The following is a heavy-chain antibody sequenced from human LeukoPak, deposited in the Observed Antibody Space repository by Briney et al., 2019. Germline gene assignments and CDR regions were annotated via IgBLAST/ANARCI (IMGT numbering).Heavy chain of an antibody. V-gene: IGHV4-4*02. CDR3: ASPSGASTW. D-gene: IGHD2-15*01. J-gene: IGHJ4*02. CDR2: ISHSGTT. CDR1: GGSIDITNY. Sequence: SETLSLTCDVSGGSIDITNYWSWVRQAPGKGLEWIGEISHSGTTNYNPSLRSRVTISMDKSKNQFSLKLTSMTAADTAVYYCASPSGASTWWGQGTLVTVSS.